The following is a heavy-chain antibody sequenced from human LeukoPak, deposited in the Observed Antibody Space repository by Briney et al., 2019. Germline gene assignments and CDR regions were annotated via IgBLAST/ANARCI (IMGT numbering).Heavy chain of an antibody. CDR3: ARYDYVWGSGWFDP. CDR2: IYTSGST. Sequence: ASETLSLTCTVSGGSISSGSYYWSWIRQPAGKGLEWIGRIYTSGSTNYSPSLKSRVTISVDTSKNQFSLKLSSVTAADTAVYYCARYDYVWGSGWFDPWGQGTLVTVSS. CDR1: GGSISSGSYY. J-gene: IGHJ5*02. D-gene: IGHD3-16*01. V-gene: IGHV4-61*02.